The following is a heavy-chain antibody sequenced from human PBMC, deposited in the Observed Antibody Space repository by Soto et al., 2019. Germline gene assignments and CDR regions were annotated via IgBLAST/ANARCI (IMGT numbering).Heavy chain of an antibody. CDR3: ARISRYCSGGDCHA. Sequence: GWSLRLSCSASVVSFNSYDMHWCRQAPGKGPEWVAIISYDGSNTYYSDSVRGRFTISRDNSKDTLYLQMHSLRSEDTAIYYCARISRYCSGGDCHAWGQGTQVTVSS. CDR1: VVSFNSYD. V-gene: IGHV3-30*03. CDR2: ISYDGSNT. D-gene: IGHD2-15*01. J-gene: IGHJ5*02.